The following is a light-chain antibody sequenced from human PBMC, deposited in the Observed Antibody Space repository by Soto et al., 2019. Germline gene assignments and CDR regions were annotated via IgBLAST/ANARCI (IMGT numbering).Light chain of an antibody. V-gene: IGLV2-14*01. CDR1: SIGVGSYKY. J-gene: IGLJ1*01. CDR2: EVN. CDR3: SSYTSSNTGV. Sequence: QSVLAQPASVSGSPGQSITISCTGTSIGVGSYKYVSWHQQHPGKAPKLIIYEVNNRPSGVSDRFSGSKSGNTAFLTISGLHTEDAADYYCSSYTSSNTGVFGTATNVTVL.